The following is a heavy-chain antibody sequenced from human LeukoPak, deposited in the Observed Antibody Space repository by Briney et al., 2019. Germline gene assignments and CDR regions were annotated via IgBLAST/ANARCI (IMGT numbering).Heavy chain of an antibody. Sequence: GGSLRLSCAASGFTVSSNYMSWVRQAPGKGLEWVSVIYSGGSTYYADSVKGRFTISRDNSKNTLYLQMNSLRAEDTAVYYCLAYYYDSSSYFDYWGQGTLVTVSS. V-gene: IGHV3-66*02. CDR2: IYSGGST. CDR3: LAYYYDSSSYFDY. D-gene: IGHD3-22*01. J-gene: IGHJ4*02. CDR1: GFTVSSNY.